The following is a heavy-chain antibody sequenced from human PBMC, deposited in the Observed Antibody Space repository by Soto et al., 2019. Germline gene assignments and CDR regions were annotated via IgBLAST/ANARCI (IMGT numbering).Heavy chain of an antibody. CDR1: GFPFRNYV. V-gene: IGHV3-23*01. CDR3: AKRRYGV. J-gene: IGHJ4*02. CDR2: LSSGGGQT. D-gene: IGHD2-8*01. Sequence: VQLLESGGGLVQPGGSLRLSCAASGFPFRNYVMTWVRQPPGEGLEWVSTLSSGGGQTYYADSVNGRFTISRDNSRNTLYLQMNSLSADDTAVYYCAKRRYGVWGQGALVTGSS.